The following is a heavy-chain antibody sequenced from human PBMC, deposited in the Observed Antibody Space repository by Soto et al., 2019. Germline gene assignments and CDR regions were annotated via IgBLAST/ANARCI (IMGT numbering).Heavy chain of an antibody. D-gene: IGHD3-10*01. V-gene: IGHV4-4*07. CDR2: IYTRGST. CDR3: VRDLMVSGVIYFDY. J-gene: IGHJ4*02. CDR1: GGSISSYY. Sequence: SETLSLTCTVSGGSISSYYWSWIRQPAGKGLEWIGRIYTRGSTNYTPSLKSRVTMSVDTSTNQFSLKLSPVTAADTAVYYCVRDLMVSGVIYFDYRGAGTLVNVSS.